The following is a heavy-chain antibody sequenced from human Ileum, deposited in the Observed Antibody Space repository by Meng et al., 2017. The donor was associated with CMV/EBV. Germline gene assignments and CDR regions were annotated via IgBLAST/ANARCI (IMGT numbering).Heavy chain of an antibody. V-gene: IGHV1-8*01. CDR2: MNPNSGNT. J-gene: IGHJ6*02. D-gene: IGHD2-2*02. CDR3: ARALKCNSTTGYTKYYYGMDV. Sequence: ASVKVPCKPSGYTFISYDVNRVRQAPGQGLEWMGWMNPNSGNTGPAQKFQGRVTMTRNTTISTAYMELSSLRSDDTAVYYCARALKCNSTTGYTKYYYGMDVWGQGTTVTVSS. CDR1: GYTFISYD.